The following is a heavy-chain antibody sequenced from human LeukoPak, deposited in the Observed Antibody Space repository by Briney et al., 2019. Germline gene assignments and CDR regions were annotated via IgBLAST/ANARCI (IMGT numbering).Heavy chain of an antibody. CDR1: GFTFDDFG. D-gene: IGHD4-23*01. CDR3: TTDETLALDY. Sequence: GGSLRLSCAASGFTFDDFGMGWVRQVPGKGLEWVGRIKSKTDGGTTDYAAPVKGRFTISRDDSKNTLYLQMNSLKTEDTAVYYCTTDETLALDYWGQGTLVTVSS. J-gene: IGHJ4*02. CDR2: IKSKTDGGTT. V-gene: IGHV3-15*01.